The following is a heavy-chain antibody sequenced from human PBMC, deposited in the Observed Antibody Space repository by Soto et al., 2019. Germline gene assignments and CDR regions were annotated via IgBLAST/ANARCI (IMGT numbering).Heavy chain of an antibody. J-gene: IGHJ6*02. CDR3: ASEQRRVLRFLEWSALYYGMDV. CDR1: GFTFSSYW. D-gene: IGHD3-3*01. CDR2: IKQDGSEK. V-gene: IGHV3-7*05. Sequence: EVQLVESGGGLVQPGGSLRLSCAASGFTFSSYWMSWVRQAPGKGLEWVANIKQDGSEKYYVDSVKGRFTISRDNDKDSLYLQMNRQRAADTAGYYWASEQRRVLRFLEWSALYYGMDVWGQGTTVTVSS.